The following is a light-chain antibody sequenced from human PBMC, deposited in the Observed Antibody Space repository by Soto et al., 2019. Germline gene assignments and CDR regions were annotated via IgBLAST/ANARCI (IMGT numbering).Light chain of an antibody. CDR1: QSISTY. V-gene: IGKV1-39*01. CDR3: QQSYSTPLG. CDR2: AAS. J-gene: IGKJ5*01. Sequence: DIQMTQSPSSLSASVGDRVTITCRASQSISTYLNWYQQKPGKAPKLLIYAASRLQSGVPSRFSGSGSGTDFTLTISCLQPEDFASYYCQQSYSTPLGFGQGTRLDIK.